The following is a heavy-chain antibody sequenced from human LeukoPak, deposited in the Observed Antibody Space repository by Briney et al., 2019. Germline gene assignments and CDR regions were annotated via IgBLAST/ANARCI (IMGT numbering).Heavy chain of an antibody. D-gene: IGHD3-9*01. CDR2: ISSSSSTI. Sequence: PGGSLRLSCAASGFTFSSYAMSWVRQAPGKGLEWVSAISSSSSTIYYADSVKGRFTISRDNAKNSLYLQMNSLRAEDTAVYYCAREPGLRYFDWLGWGYYYYYMDVWGKGTMVTVSS. CDR1: GFTFSSYA. V-gene: IGHV3-48*01. CDR3: AREPGLRYFDWLGWGYYYYYMDV. J-gene: IGHJ6*03.